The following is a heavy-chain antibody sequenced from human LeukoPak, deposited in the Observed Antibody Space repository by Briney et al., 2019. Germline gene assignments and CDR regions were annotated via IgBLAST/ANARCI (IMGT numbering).Heavy chain of an antibody. V-gene: IGHV4-34*01. CDR2: NNHSGSN. D-gene: IGHD5-12*01. CDR1: GGSSRGYY. CDR3: AGASGQRVARPNWFDP. J-gene: IGHJ5*02. Sequence: PSETLSLTCAVSGGSSRGYYWSRIRRPPGPGLGGMGENNHSGSNNYNPSLKSRVTISVDTSKNQFSLKLSSVTAADTAVYYRAGASGQRVARPNWFDPWGQGTLVTVSS.